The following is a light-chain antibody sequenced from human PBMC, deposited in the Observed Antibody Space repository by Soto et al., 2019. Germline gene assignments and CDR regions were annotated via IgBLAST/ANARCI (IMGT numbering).Light chain of an antibody. Sequence: DIQMTQSPSSLSASVGDRVTITCRASQSISSYLNWYQQKPGKAPKLLIYAASSLQSGVPSRFSGGGSGTDFTLTISSLQPEDFVTYYCQQSYSTLSITFGQGTRLEIK. CDR2: AAS. CDR1: QSISSY. J-gene: IGKJ5*01. V-gene: IGKV1-39*01. CDR3: QQSYSTLSIT.